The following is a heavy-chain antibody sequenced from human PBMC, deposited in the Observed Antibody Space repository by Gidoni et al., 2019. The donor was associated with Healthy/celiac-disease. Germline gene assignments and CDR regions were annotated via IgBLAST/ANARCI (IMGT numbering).Heavy chain of an antibody. J-gene: IGHJ3*02. CDR1: GYSFPSSG. CDR2: IYPGDSDT. V-gene: IGHV5-51*01. CDR3: ARAWPLGRNDAFDI. Sequence: EVQLVQSGAAVRKPGESLKISCEGSGYSFPSSGIGGVREMPGKGLEWIGIIYPGDSDTRYSPSFQGQVTISADKSISTAYLQWSSLKASDTAMYYCARAWPLGRNDAFDIWGQGTMVTVSS.